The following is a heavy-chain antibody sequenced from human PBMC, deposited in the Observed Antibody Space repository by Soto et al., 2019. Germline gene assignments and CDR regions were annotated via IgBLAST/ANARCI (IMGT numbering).Heavy chain of an antibody. Sequence: SETLCLTWTVSGGSSSSYCWRWIRQPPGKGLEWIGYIYYSGSTNYNPSLKSRVTISVDTSKNQFSLKLSSVTAADTAVYYCARRYSSSSDYWGQGTLVTVSS. D-gene: IGHD6-13*01. J-gene: IGHJ4*02. CDR2: IYYSGST. CDR1: GGSSSSYC. V-gene: IGHV4-59*08. CDR3: ARRYSSSSDY.